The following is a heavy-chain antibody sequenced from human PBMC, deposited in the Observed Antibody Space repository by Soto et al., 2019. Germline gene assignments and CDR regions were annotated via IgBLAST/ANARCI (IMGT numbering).Heavy chain of an antibody. Sequence: PGGSLRLSCAASGFTFSSYSMNWVRQAPGKGLEWVSSISSSSSYIYYADSVKGRFTVSRDNAKNSLYLQMNSLRAEDTAVYYFARNPAEKSAFDDWGQGTLVTVSS. V-gene: IGHV3-21*01. D-gene: IGHD6-13*01. CDR1: GFTFSSYS. CDR3: ARNPAEKSAFDD. J-gene: IGHJ4*02. CDR2: ISSSSSYI.